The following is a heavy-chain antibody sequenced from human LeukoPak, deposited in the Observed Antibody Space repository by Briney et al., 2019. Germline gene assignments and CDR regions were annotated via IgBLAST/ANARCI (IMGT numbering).Heavy chain of an antibody. CDR2: XYHSGXX. Sequence: SGTLSLTCAVSGGSISSSNWWSWVRQPPGKGLEWIGEXYHSGXXXXXPSLXSRVTISVDTSKNQFSLKLSSVTAADTAVYYXXRVQLERPTYFDYWGQGTLVTVSS. CDR1: GGSISSSNW. D-gene: IGHD1-1*01. CDR3: XRVQLERPTYFDY. V-gene: IGHV4-4*02. J-gene: IGHJ4*02.